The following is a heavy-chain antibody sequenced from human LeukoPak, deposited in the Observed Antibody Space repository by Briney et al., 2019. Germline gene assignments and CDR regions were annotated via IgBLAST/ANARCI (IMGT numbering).Heavy chain of an antibody. V-gene: IGHV3-23*01. CDR3: ARYTDNVWGSWTRGDAFDI. CDR1: GFTFSSYG. CDR2: ISDNGGST. D-gene: IGHD3-16*01. Sequence: PGGTLRLSCAASGFTFSSYGMSWVRQAPGKGLEWVSTISDNGGSTPYADSVKGRFTISRDNSKNTLYLQMNSLRAEDTAVFFCARYTDNVWGSWTRGDAFDIWGQGTMVTVSS. J-gene: IGHJ3*02.